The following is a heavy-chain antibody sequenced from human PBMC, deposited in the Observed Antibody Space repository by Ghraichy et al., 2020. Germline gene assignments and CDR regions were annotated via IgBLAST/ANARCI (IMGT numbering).Heavy chain of an antibody. D-gene: IGHD5-18*01. CDR2: ISSSSSYI. Sequence: GGSLRLSCAASGFTFSSYSMNWVRQAPGKGLEWVSSISSSSSYIYYADSVKGRFTISRDNAKNSLYLQMNSLRAEDTAVYYCAREREGYSYGVRLVDAFDIWGQGTMVTVSS. J-gene: IGHJ3*02. CDR1: GFTFSSYS. CDR3: AREREGYSYGVRLVDAFDI. V-gene: IGHV3-21*01.